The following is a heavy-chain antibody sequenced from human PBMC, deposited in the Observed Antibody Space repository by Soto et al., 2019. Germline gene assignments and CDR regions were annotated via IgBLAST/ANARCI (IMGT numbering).Heavy chain of an antibody. CDR3: ARRYCSGGSCYGWYFDL. V-gene: IGHV4-31*03. CDR1: GGSISSGGYY. J-gene: IGHJ2*01. CDR2: IYYSGST. Sequence: QVQLQESGPGLVKPSQTLSLTCTVSGGSISSGGYYWSWIRQHPGKGLEWIGYIYYSGSTYYNPSLNSRVTISVDTSKNQFSLKLSSVTAADTAVYYCARRYCSGGSCYGWYFDLWGRGTLVTVSS. D-gene: IGHD2-15*01.